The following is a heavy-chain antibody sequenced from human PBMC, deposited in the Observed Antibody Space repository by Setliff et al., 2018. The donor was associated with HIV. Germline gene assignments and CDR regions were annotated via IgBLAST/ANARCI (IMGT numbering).Heavy chain of an antibody. Sequence: SETLSLTCTVSGGSISSGSYYWSWIRQHPGKGLEWIGYINYSGSTYYNPSLKSRFTISVDTSKNQFALKLTSVTAADTAVYYCSRGNQRFGGFGWFDPWGQGTLVTVSS. CDR3: SRGNQRFGGFGWFDP. J-gene: IGHJ5*02. V-gene: IGHV4-31*03. D-gene: IGHD3-10*01. CDR1: GGSISSGSYY. CDR2: INYSGST.